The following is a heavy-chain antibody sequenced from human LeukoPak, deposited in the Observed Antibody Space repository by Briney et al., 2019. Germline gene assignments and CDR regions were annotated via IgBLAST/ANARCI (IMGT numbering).Heavy chain of an antibody. V-gene: IGHV4-59*01. J-gene: IGHJ6*02. CDR3: ARDYSGIVGATTGYYYYGMDV. Sequence: SETLFLTCTVSGGSISSYYWSWIRQPPGKGLEWIGYIYYSGSTNYNPSLKSRVTISVDTSKNQFSLKLSSVTAADTAVYYCARDYSGIVGATTGYYYYGMDVWGQGTTVTVSS. D-gene: IGHD1-26*01. CDR2: IYYSGST. CDR1: GGSISSYY.